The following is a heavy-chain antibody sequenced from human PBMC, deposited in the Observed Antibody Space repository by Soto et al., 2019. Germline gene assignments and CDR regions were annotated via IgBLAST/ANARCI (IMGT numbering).Heavy chain of an antibody. V-gene: IGHV4-39*01. CDR1: SVSIVVSFHY. CDR2: IDLGGTK. D-gene: IGHD5-12*01. CDR3: AISQRGYSGGSQFDP. J-gene: IGHJ5*02. Sequence: PSETLSLRCILASVSIVVSFHYLGWIRETPGKGLEWIGNIDLGGTKYYNPSLKSRLTLSLDTSKKLLSLELTSVTATDTAVYYCAISQRGYSGGSQFDPWGQGTMVTVSS.